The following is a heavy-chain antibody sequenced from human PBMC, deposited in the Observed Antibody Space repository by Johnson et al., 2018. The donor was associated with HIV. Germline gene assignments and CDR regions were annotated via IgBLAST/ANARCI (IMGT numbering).Heavy chain of an antibody. CDR3: AMPYYFDSGVYQ. CDR2: ISYDGSNK. V-gene: IGHV3-30*14. J-gene: IGHJ3*01. D-gene: IGHD3-22*01. CDR1: GFTFSSYA. Sequence: QMQLVESGGGVVQPGRSLRLSCAASGFTFSSYAMHWVRQAPGKGLEWVAVISYDGSNKYYADSVKGRFTISRDNSKNTLYLQMGSLRVEDMGIYYCAMPYYFDSGVYQWGQGTMVTVSS.